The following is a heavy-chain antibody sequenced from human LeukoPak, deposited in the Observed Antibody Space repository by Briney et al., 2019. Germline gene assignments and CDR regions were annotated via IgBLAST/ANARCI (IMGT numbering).Heavy chain of an antibody. Sequence: PSETLSLTCTVSGASVRGYYWSWIRQPPGKGLEWIGYIHYTGNTDYNPSLTSRVTMSVDTSKNQFSLMLTSVTAADTAVYYCARGYGSGSYNNFNQWGQGLLVAVSS. CDR2: IHYTGNT. V-gene: IGHV4-59*02. D-gene: IGHD3-10*01. CDR3: ARGYGSGSYNNFNQ. CDR1: GASVRGYY. J-gene: IGHJ4*02.